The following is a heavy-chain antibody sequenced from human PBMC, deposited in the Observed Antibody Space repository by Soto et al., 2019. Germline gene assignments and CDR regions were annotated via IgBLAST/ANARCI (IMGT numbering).Heavy chain of an antibody. D-gene: IGHD3-3*01. CDR3: SLDFWSGRWEGNWFDP. Sequence: GGSLRLSCAASGFTFSSYAMSWVRQAPGKGLEWVSAISGSGGSTYYADSVKGRFTISRDNSKNTLYLQMNSLRAEDTAVYYASLDFWSGRWEGNWFDPWGQGTLVTVSS. J-gene: IGHJ5*02. CDR1: GFTFSSYA. V-gene: IGHV3-23*01. CDR2: ISGSGGST.